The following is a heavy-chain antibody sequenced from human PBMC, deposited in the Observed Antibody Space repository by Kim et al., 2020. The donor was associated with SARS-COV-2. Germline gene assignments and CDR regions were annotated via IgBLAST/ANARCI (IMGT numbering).Heavy chain of an antibody. Sequence: GGSLRLSCAASGFTVSSNYMSWVRQAPGKGLEWVSVIYSGGSTYYADSVKGRFAISRHNSKNTLYLQMNSLRAEDTAVYYCARDYGDFYFDYWGQGTLVTVSS. CDR1: GFTVSSNY. CDR3: ARDYGDFYFDY. D-gene: IGHD4-17*01. J-gene: IGHJ4*02. V-gene: IGHV3-53*04. CDR2: IYSGGST.